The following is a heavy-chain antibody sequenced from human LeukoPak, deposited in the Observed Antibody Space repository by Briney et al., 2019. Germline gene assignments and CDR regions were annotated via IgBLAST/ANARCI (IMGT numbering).Heavy chain of an antibody. D-gene: IGHD6-6*01. J-gene: IGHJ4*02. V-gene: IGHV3-23*01. CDR1: GFTFSTYA. Sequence: GGSLRLSCAASGFTFSTYAMTWVRQAPGKGLEWVSGINSNGDEIYYADSVRGRFTISRDNSNNALYLQMDSLRAEDTAVYYCANWIGSSSRDYWGQGTLVTVS. CDR2: INSNGDEI. CDR3: ANWIGSSSRDY.